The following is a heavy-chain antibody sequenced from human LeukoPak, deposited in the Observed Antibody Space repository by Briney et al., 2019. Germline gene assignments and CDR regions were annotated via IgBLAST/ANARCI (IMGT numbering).Heavy chain of an antibody. V-gene: IGHV5-51*01. D-gene: IGHD1-26*01. CDR2: IYPADSDT. CDR3: AIKWDLYWFGP. J-gene: IGHJ5*02. CDR1: GYSFSSYW. Sequence: GESLKISCKGSGYSFSSYWIGWVRQMPGKGLEWMGIIYPADSDTRYSPAFQGQVTISADKSISTAYLQWSSLKASDTAMYYCAIKWDLYWFGPWGQGTLVTVSS.